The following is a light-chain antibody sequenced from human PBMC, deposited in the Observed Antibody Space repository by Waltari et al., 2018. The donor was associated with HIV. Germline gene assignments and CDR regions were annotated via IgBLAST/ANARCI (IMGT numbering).Light chain of an antibody. Sequence: IVLTQSPGTLSLSPVERATLSCRASHSVSNRYFDWYEQKPGQAPRHLIHGASRSATRIRDRFSRSGYGTNVTLTISRQDTGDFAVYYCQQYGKSPQTFGQGTKVEIK. J-gene: IGKJ1*01. V-gene: IGKV3-20*01. CDR2: GAS. CDR3: QQYGKSPQT. CDR1: HSVSNRY.